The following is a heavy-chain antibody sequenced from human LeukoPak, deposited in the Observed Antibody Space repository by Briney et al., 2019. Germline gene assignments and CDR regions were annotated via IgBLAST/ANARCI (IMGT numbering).Heavy chain of an antibody. Sequence: GGPLRLSCAASGFTFSSYSMNWVRQAPGKGLEWVSSISSSSSYIYYADSVKGRFTISRDNAKNSLYLQMNSLRAEDTAVCYCAREYSGYDFDYWGQGTLVTVSS. CDR3: AREYSGYDFDY. CDR2: ISSSSSYI. CDR1: GFTFSSYS. J-gene: IGHJ4*02. V-gene: IGHV3-21*01. D-gene: IGHD5-12*01.